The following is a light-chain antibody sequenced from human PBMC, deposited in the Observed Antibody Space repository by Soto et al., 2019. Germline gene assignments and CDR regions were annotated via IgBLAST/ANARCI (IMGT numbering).Light chain of an antibody. CDR1: QSVSGN. J-gene: IGKJ4*01. CDR2: GAS. V-gene: IGKV3D-15*01. CDR3: QQYNNWPALT. Sequence: EIVMTQSPATLPVSPGERATLSCRASQSVSGNLAWYQQKPGQAPSLLIYGASTRATGIPARFSGSGSGTEFTLTISSLQSEDFAVYYCQQYNNWPALTFGGGTKVEVK.